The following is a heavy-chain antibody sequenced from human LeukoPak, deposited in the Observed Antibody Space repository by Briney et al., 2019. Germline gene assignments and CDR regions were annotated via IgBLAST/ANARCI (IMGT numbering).Heavy chain of an antibody. Sequence: PGGSLRLSCAASGFTFSSYGMHWVRQAPGKGLEWVAVISYDGSNKYYADSVKGRFTISRDNSKNTLYLQMNSLRAEDTAVYYCARDRVRYYDSSGSDYWGQGTLVTVSS. D-gene: IGHD3-22*01. CDR1: GFTFSSYG. CDR2: ISYDGSNK. CDR3: ARDRVRYYDSSGSDY. J-gene: IGHJ4*02. V-gene: IGHV3-30*03.